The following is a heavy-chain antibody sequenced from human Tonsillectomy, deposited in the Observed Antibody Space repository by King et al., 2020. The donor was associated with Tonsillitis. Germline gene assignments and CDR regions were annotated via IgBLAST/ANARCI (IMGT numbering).Heavy chain of an antibody. CDR2: ISSSGSTI. CDR1: GFTFSSYE. J-gene: IGHJ4*02. Sequence: VQLVESGGGLVEPGGSLRLSCAASGFTFSSYEMNWVRQAPGKGLEWVSYISSSGSTIYYADSVKGRFTISRDNAKNSLYLQMNSLRAEDTAVYYCASEYYYDSSGLDYWGQGTLVTVSS. D-gene: IGHD3-22*01. CDR3: ASEYYYDSSGLDY. V-gene: IGHV3-48*03.